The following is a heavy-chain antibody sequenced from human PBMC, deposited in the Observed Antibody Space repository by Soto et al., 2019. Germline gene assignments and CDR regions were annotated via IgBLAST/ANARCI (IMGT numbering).Heavy chain of an antibody. J-gene: IGHJ6*02. CDR2: IYYSGST. Sequence: SETLSLTCTVSGGSISSGDYYWSWIRQPPGKGLEWIGYIYYSGSTYYNPSLKSRVTISVDTSKNQFSLKLSSVTAADTAVYYCARSFDSSGFPPGMSGMDVRGQGTTVTVSS. D-gene: IGHD3-22*01. CDR1: GGSISSGDYY. CDR3: ARSFDSSGFPPGMSGMDV. V-gene: IGHV4-30-4*01.